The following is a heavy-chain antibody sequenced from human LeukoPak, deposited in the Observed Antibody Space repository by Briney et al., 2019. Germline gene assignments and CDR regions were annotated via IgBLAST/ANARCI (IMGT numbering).Heavy chain of an antibody. J-gene: IGHJ6*04. Sequence: GGSLGLSCAASGFTFSNHTMSWVRQAPGKGLEWVSVIGDSGGSTYYADSVKGRFTISRDNSKNTLYLQMNSLRADDTAVYHCAKGGASSPYTYIDVWGKGTTVIVSS. D-gene: IGHD6-6*01. CDR1: GFTFSNHT. CDR3: AKGGASSPYTYIDV. CDR2: IGDSGGST. V-gene: IGHV3-23*01.